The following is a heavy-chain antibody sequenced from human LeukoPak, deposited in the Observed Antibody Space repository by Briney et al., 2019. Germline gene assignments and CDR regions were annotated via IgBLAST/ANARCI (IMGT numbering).Heavy chain of an antibody. CDR3: ARRGKGLGYYMDV. CDR2: MNPNSGNT. CDR1: GYTFTSYD. D-gene: IGHD3-16*01. V-gene: IGHV1-8*01. Sequence: ASVKVTCRASGYTFTSYDIKWVRQATGQGLEWMGRMNPNSGNTDYAQKFQGRVTMTRNTSISTAYMELSSLTSEDTAMYYCARRGKGLGYYMDVWGKGTTVTISS. J-gene: IGHJ6*03.